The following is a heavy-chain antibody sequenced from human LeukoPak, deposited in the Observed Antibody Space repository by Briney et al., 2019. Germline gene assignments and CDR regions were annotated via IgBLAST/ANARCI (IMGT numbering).Heavy chain of an antibody. V-gene: IGHV3-7*01. D-gene: IGHD3-22*01. CDR1: GFSFSSDW. CDR3: ARDTSPLDYYDSSAYYDAYDI. Sequence: GGSLRLSCAASGFSFSSDWMSWVRQVPGKGLEWVTNIKQDGSETYYVDSVKGRFTISRDNAKNSLYLHMNSLRAEDSAVYYCARDTSPLDYYDSSAYYDAYDIWGQGTTVIVSS. CDR2: IKQDGSET. J-gene: IGHJ3*02.